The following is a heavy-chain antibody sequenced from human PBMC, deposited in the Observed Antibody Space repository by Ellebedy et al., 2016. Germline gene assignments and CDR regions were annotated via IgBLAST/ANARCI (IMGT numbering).Heavy chain of an antibody. V-gene: IGHV5-51*01. J-gene: IGHJ4*02. Sequence: GGSLRLXXKGSGYSFINYWIGWVRQMPGKGLEWMGIIYPGDSDTRYSPSFQGQVTISADKSISTAYLQWSSLKASDTAMYYCARPGSSSGVDYWGQGTLVTVSS. CDR3: ARPGSSSGVDY. CDR2: IYPGDSDT. D-gene: IGHD6-13*01. CDR1: GYSFINYW.